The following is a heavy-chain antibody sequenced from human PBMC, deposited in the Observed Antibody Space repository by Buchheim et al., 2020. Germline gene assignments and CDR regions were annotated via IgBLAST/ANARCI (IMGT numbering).Heavy chain of an antibody. J-gene: IGHJ4*02. CDR3: ASSSGLYFAY. V-gene: IGHV3-66*02. D-gene: IGHD3-22*01. CDR2: IYSGGTI. CDR1: GFTVSSNY. Sequence: EVQLVESGGDLVQPGGSLRLSCAASGFTVSSNYMSWVRQAPGKGLEWVSVIYSGGTIYYADSVKGRFTLSRDSSKTTLYLQMSSLRPEDTAVYYCASSSGLYFAYWGQGTL.